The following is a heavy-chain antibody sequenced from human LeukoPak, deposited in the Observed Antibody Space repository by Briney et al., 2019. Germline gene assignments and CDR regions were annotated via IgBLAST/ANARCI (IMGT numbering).Heavy chain of an antibody. V-gene: IGHV4-34*01. CDR3: ARGARDIVVVPAAATFDY. CDR1: GGSISGYY. J-gene: IGHJ4*02. Sequence: SETLSLTCTVSGGSISGYYWSWIRQPPGKGLEWIGEINHSGSTNYNPSLKSRVTISVDTSKNQFSLKLSSVTAADTAVYYCARGARDIVVVPAAATFDYWGQGTLVTVSS. CDR2: INHSGST. D-gene: IGHD2-2*01.